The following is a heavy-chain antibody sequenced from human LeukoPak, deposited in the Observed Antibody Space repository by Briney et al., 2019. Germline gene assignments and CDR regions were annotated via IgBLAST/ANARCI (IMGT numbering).Heavy chain of an antibody. CDR3: EKVKGAQWRPNLDY. CDR2: ISRNSGSI. D-gene: IGHD6-19*01. J-gene: IGHJ4*02. CDR1: GFTFDDYA. Sequence: GGSLRLSCAASGFTFDDYAMHWVRQAPGKGLEWVSGISRNSGSIGYADSAKGRFTISRDNAKNSLYLQMNSLRAEDTSLYYCEKVKGAQWRPNLDYWARGTRVTVSS. V-gene: IGHV3-9*01.